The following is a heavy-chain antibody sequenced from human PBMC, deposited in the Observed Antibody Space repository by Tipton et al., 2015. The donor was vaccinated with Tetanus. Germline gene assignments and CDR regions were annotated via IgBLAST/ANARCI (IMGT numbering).Heavy chain of an antibody. CDR1: GGSFSGYL. D-gene: IGHD3-10*01. V-gene: IGHV4-34*01. Sequence: TLSLTCSVSGGSFSGYLWSWVRQPSGKGLEWIGEINHSGTTNYNPSLKSRVTISVDTSKNQFSLKLRSVTAADTAVYYCARGGGNTMFRGGEFVHSYYYQGMDVWGQGTTVTVSS. J-gene: IGHJ6*02. CDR2: INHSGTT. CDR3: ARGGGNTMFRGGEFVHSYYYQGMDV.